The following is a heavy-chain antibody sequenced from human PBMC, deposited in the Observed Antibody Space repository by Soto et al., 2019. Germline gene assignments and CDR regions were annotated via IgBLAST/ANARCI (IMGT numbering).Heavy chain of an antibody. CDR2: INAGNGNT. Sequence: ASVKGSCKASGYTLNSHAIHWVRQAPGQRPEWLGWINAGNGNTYYSEKFEGRVTFTRDTAATTVNMELTSLTSEDTAIYYCGRDQSGIGYYVDWFDPWGQGTLVTVSS. J-gene: IGHJ5*02. D-gene: IGHD3-10*02. CDR1: GYTLNSHA. V-gene: IGHV1-3*01. CDR3: GRDQSGIGYYVDWFDP.